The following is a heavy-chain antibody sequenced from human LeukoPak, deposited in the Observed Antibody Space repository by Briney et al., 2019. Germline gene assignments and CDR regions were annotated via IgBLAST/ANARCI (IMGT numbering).Heavy chain of an antibody. Sequence: GGSLRLSCAASGFTFDDYGMSWVRQAQGKGLEWVSGINWNGGSTGYADSVKGRFTTSRDNAKNSLYLQMSSLRAEDTAIYYCARDRFDNFWSGYPFDHWGQGTLVTVSS. CDR1: GFTFDDYG. J-gene: IGHJ4*02. V-gene: IGHV3-20*04. CDR2: INWNGGST. D-gene: IGHD3-3*01. CDR3: ARDRFDNFWSGYPFDH.